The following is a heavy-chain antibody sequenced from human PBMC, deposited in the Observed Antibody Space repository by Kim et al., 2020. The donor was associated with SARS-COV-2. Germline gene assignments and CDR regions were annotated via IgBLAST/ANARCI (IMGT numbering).Heavy chain of an antibody. Sequence: VKGRFTISRDNSKNTLYLQMNSLRAEDTAVYYCAKDFDDYIWGSYPPLGYWGQGTLVTVSS. V-gene: IGHV3-30*02. CDR3: AKDFDDYIWGSYPPLGY. J-gene: IGHJ4*02. D-gene: IGHD3-16*02.